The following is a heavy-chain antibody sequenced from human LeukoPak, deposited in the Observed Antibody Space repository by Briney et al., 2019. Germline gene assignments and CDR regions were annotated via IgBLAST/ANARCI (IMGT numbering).Heavy chain of an antibody. CDR2: MNPNSDNI. J-gene: IGHJ4*02. Sequence: ASVKVSCKASGHTFTTYDINWVRQATGQGLEWMGWMNPNSDNIGYAQKFQGRVTMTRNTSISTAYMELSSLRSEDTAVYYCARVKARFLERYHLDYWGQGTLVTVSS. V-gene: IGHV1-8*01. CDR3: ARVKARFLERYHLDY. CDR1: GHTFTTYD. D-gene: IGHD3-3*01.